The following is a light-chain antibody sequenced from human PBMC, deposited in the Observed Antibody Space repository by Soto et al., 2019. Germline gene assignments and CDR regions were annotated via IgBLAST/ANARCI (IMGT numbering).Light chain of an antibody. V-gene: IGKV1-33*01. CDR3: QHYDNRPS. CDR2: DAS. CDR1: QDISNY. Sequence: DIQMTQSPSSLSASVGDRVTITCQASQDISNYLNWYQQKPGKATKLLIYDASNLETGVPSRFSGSGSATDFTFTISSLQPEDIATYYCQHYDNRPSFGGGTKVEIK. J-gene: IGKJ4*01.